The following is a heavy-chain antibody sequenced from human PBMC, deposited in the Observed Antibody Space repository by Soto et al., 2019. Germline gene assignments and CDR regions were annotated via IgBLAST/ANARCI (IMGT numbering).Heavy chain of an antibody. D-gene: IGHD2-15*01. CDR1: GYTFTDYY. CDR2: INPNIGGT. V-gene: IGHV1-2*02. CDR3: ARGDVRVVASYEP. J-gene: IGHJ5*02. Sequence: ASVKVSCKASGYTFTDYYIHWVRQAPGQGLEWMGWINPNIGGTNYAQKFQGRVTMTRDTSISTAYMELSRLISDDTAVYYCARGDVRVVASYEPLGKGDLVIVSS.